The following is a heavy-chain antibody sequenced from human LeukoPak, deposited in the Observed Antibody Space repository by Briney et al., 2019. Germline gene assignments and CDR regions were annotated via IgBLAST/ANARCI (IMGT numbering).Heavy chain of an antibody. Sequence: GRSLRPSCTASGFSFSNFGMHWVRQAPGKGLEWVTLIYCDGTNRYYADSVKGRFTVSRDNSNNTVYLQMNSLRVEDTAVYYCARQTTVATDFWGQGTLVTVSS. CDR2: IYCDGTNR. CDR3: ARQTTVATDF. D-gene: IGHD4-23*01. V-gene: IGHV3-33*01. J-gene: IGHJ4*02. CDR1: GFSFSNFG.